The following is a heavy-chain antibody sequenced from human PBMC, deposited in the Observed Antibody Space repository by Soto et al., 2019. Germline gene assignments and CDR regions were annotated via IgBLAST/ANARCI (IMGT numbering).Heavy chain of an antibody. J-gene: IGHJ4*02. V-gene: IGHV1-18*01. CDR3: ASVALSEAYYYDSSGYYSY. CDR1: GYTFTSYG. CDR2: ISAYNGNT. D-gene: IGHD3-22*01. Sequence: QVQLVQSRAEVKKPGASVKVSCKASGYTFTSYGISWVRQAPGQGLEWMGWISAYNGNTNYAQKLQGRVTMTTDTSTSTAYMELRSLRSDDTAVYYCASVALSEAYYYDSSGYYSYWGQGTLVTVSS.